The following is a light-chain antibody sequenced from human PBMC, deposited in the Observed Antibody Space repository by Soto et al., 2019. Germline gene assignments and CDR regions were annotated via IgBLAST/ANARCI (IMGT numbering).Light chain of an antibody. CDR1: QSVSSY. CDR3: QQRSNWPPKYT. V-gene: IGKV3-11*01. J-gene: IGKJ2*01. CDR2: DAS. Sequence: EIVLTQSPATLSLSPGERATLSCRASQSVSSYLAWYQQKPGKAPRHLIYDASNRATGIPARFSGSGSGTDFTLTISSLEPEDFAVYYCQQRSNWPPKYTFGQGTKLEIK.